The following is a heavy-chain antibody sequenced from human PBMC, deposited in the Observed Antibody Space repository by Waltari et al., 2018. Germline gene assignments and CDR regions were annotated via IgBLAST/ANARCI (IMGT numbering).Heavy chain of an antibody. V-gene: IGHV4-38-2*01. CDR2: IYHSGST. D-gene: IGHD6-13*01. J-gene: IGHJ4*02. Sequence: QVQLQESGPGLVKPSETLSLTCAVSGYSISSGYYWGWIRQPPGKGLEWIGSIYHSGSTYYSPSLKRRVTRSVDTSKNQFSLKLSSVTAADTAVYYCARHEAALYYFDYWGQGTLVTVSS. CDR1: GYSISSGYY. CDR3: ARHEAALYYFDY.